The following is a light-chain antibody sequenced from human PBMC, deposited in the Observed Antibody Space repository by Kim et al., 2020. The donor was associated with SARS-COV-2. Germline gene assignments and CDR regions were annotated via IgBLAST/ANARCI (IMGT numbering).Light chain of an antibody. Sequence: PGVGATLSCRASHSFGINLAWYRQTSGQAPRLLIYDASIRATGIPDSFSGSGSGTDFTLIIGSLEPRDFAIYYWQERGNWPPALTFGGGSEVDIK. J-gene: IGKJ4*01. CDR2: DAS. CDR1: HSFGIN. CDR3: QERGNWPPALT. V-gene: IGKV3-11*01.